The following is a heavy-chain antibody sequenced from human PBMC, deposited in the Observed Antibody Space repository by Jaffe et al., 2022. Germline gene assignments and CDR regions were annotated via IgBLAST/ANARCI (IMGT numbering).Heavy chain of an antibody. CDR1: GFTFSSYA. Sequence: EVQLVESGGGLVQPGGSLRLSCAASGFTFSSYAMHWVRQAPGKGLEYVSAISSNGGSTYYANSVKGRFTISRDNSKNTLYLQMGSLRAEDMAVYYCARSQTYYDILTGYSPFDYWGQGTLVTVSS. J-gene: IGHJ4*02. CDR3: ARSQTYYDILTGYSPFDY. CDR2: ISSNGGST. D-gene: IGHD3-9*01. V-gene: IGHV3-64*01.